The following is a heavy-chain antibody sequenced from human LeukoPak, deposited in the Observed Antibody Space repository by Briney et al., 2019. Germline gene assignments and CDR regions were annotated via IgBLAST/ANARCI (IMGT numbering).Heavy chain of an antibody. Sequence: ASVKVSCKASGHTFTGYYMHWVRQAPGQGLEWMGWINANSGDTNYVQKFQGRVTMTRDTSISTAYMELSRLRSDDTAVYYCASKWVTYYYNSSAYHYPTDVFDIWGQGTMVTVSS. CDR1: GHTFTGYY. V-gene: IGHV1-2*02. J-gene: IGHJ3*02. D-gene: IGHD3-22*01. CDR3: ASKWVTYYYNSSAYHYPTDVFDI. CDR2: INANSGDT.